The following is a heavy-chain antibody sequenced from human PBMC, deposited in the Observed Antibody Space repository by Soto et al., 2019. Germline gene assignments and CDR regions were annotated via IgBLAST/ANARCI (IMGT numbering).Heavy chain of an antibody. J-gene: IGHJ6*02. Sequence: QVQLVQSGAEVKKPGSSVKVSCKASGGTFSSYAISWVRQAPGQGLEWMGGIIPIFGTANYAQKFQGRVTITADKSTRTAYMELSSLRSEDTAVYYCARGRSVTRAVAGHYYYYGMDVWGQGTTVTVSS. CDR1: GGTFSSYA. V-gene: IGHV1-69*06. CDR3: ARGRSVTRAVAGHYYYYGMDV. CDR2: IIPIFGTA. D-gene: IGHD6-19*01.